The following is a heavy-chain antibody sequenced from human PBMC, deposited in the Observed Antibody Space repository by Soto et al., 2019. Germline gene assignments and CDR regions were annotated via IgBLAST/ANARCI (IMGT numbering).Heavy chain of an antibody. V-gene: IGHV4-59*08. J-gene: IGHJ5*02. CDR3: ATQEVGESYVYTFEP. CDR1: GGSISSYD. D-gene: IGHD1-26*01. Sequence: EILSLTCSVSGGSISSYDCSWFRQAAGRGLEWIGHMHYSGNSDYNPSLRSRVTISVDTSKNQFSLKLSSVTAADTAVYYCATQEVGESYVYTFEPWGQGTLVTVSS. CDR2: MHYSGNS.